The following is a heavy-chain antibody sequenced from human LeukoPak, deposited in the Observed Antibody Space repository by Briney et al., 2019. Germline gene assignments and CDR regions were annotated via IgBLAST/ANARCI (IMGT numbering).Heavy chain of an antibody. Sequence: PVKLSCKASGGTFSSYAISWVRQAPRQRLEWMGRFIPIFGTADYAQKFQGRVTITADKSTSTAYMELSSLRSEDTAVYYCARTYGSGSYDYYYYMDVWGKGTTVTVSS. V-gene: IGHV1-69*06. D-gene: IGHD3-10*01. CDR1: GGTFSSYA. CDR2: FIPIFGTA. CDR3: ARTYGSGSYDYYYYMDV. J-gene: IGHJ6*03.